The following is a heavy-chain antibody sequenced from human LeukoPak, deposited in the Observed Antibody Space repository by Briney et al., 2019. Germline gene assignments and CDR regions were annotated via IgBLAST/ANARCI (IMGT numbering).Heavy chain of an antibody. CDR2: TSNDGNRN. Sequence: GGSLRLSCAASGFTFSSYGTHWVRQAPGKGLEWVAVTSNDGNRNYYADSVRGRITISRDNSKNTVNLQVNSLRPEDTAVYYCAREQLYSGYYGLDVWGQGTTLTVSS. CDR1: GFTFSSYG. V-gene: IGHV3-30*03. CDR3: AREQLYSGYYGLDV. J-gene: IGHJ6*02. D-gene: IGHD2-21*01.